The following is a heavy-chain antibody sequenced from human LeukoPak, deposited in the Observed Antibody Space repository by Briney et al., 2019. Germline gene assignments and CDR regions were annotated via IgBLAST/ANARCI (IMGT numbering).Heavy chain of an antibody. Sequence: PSETLSLTCTVSGGSISSSSYYWGWIRQPPGKGLEWIGSIYYSGSTYYNPSLKSRVTISVDTSKNQFSLKLSSVTAADTAVYYCATDSSGWYASDYWGQGTLVTVSS. CDR1: GGSISSSSYY. J-gene: IGHJ4*02. CDR3: ATDSSGWYASDY. D-gene: IGHD6-19*01. CDR2: IYYSGST. V-gene: IGHV4-39*07.